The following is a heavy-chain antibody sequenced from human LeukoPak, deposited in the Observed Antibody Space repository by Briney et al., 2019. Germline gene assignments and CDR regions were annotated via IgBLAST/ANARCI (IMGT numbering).Heavy chain of an antibody. CDR3: ARGHDYYYSGRQSWFDP. D-gene: IGHD3-10*01. Sequence: PSETLSLTCAVYGGSFSGYYWSWIRQPPGKGLEWIGEIAHSGSTNYNPSLKSRVTVSVDTSNHQFSLRLTSVTAADTAFYYCARGHDYYYSGRQSWFDPWGQGTLVTVSS. CDR2: IAHSGST. V-gene: IGHV4-34*01. CDR1: GGSFSGYY. J-gene: IGHJ5*02.